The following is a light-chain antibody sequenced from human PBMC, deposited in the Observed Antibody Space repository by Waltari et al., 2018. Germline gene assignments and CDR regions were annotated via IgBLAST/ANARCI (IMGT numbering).Light chain of an antibody. J-gene: IGKJ1*01. Sequence: DIQMTQSPSTLSASVGDRVTLTCRASQSISGWLAWYQQKPGKAPKLLIYKASSLESGVPSRFSGSESGTEFTLTINSLQPDDFATYYCQQYNNYEWTFGQGTKVEIK. CDR2: KAS. V-gene: IGKV1-5*03. CDR3: QQYNNYEWT. CDR1: QSISGW.